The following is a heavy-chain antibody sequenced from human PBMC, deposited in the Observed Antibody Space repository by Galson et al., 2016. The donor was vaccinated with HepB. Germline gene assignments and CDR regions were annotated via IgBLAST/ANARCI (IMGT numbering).Heavy chain of an antibody. CDR2: LWSDGVNK. CDR1: GYIINSYG. D-gene: IGHD3-22*01. Sequence: SLRLSCAASGYIINSYGIHWVRQAPGKGLEWVALLWSDGVNKYYGDSVKGRFTISRDNSKNTVYLQMDRLRAEDTAVYYCAREGYYDNSAFYWFDPWGPGTLVTVSS. CDR3: AREGYYDNSAFYWFDP. V-gene: IGHV3-33*01. J-gene: IGHJ5*02.